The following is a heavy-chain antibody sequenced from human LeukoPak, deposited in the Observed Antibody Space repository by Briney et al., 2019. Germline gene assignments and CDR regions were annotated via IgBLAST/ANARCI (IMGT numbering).Heavy chain of an antibody. CDR2: IIPIFGTA. V-gene: IGHV1-69*13. J-gene: IGHJ5*02. Sequence: ASVKVSCKASGGTFSSYATSWVRQAPGQGLEWMGGIIPIFGTANYAQKFQGRVTITADESTSTAYMELSSLRSEDTAVYYCARGALTGLWFGETRFNWFDPWGQGTLVTVSS. CDR1: GGTFSSYA. D-gene: IGHD3-10*01. CDR3: ARGALTGLWFGETRFNWFDP.